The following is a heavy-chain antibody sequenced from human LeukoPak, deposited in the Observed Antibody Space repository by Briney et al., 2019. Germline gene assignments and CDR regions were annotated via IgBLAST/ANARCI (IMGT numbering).Heavy chain of an antibody. CDR3: ARETSGSFPY. Sequence: PGGSLRLSCTASGFTFSSYWMQWVRQAPGKGLVWVSHINSDGSSPSYADSVKGRFTISRDNSKNTLYLQMNNLSAEDTAVYYCARETSGSFPYWGQGTLVTVSS. J-gene: IGHJ4*02. CDR1: GFTFSSYW. D-gene: IGHD2-15*01. CDR2: INSDGSSP. V-gene: IGHV3-74*01.